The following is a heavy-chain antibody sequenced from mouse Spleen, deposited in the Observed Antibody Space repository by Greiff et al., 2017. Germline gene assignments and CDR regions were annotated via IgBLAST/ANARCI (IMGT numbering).Heavy chain of an antibody. CDR2: INPSNGGT. J-gene: IGHJ2*01. CDR1: GYTFTSYW. CDR3: ARGDGNFLGYFDY. V-gene: IGHV1-53*01. Sequence: QVHVKQSGTELVKPGASVKLSCKASGYTFTSYWMHWVKQRPGQGLEWIGNINPSNGGTNYNEKFKSKATLTVDKSSSTAYMQLSSLTSEDSAVYYCARGDGNFLGYFDYWGQGTTLTVSS. D-gene: IGHD2-1*01.